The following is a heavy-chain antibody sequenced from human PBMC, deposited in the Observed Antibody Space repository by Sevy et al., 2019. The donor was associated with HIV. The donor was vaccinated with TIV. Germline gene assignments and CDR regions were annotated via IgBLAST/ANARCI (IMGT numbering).Heavy chain of an antibody. D-gene: IGHD5-18*01. CDR3: ARGMGWIQTWLPDY. J-gene: IGHJ4*02. V-gene: IGHV3-11*01. CDR2: SSPSGVTK. CDR1: RFRFSDFY. Sequence: GGSLRLSCETSRFRFSDFYMSWIRLAPGKGLECVAYSSPSGVTKYYGDSVKGRLTISRDFAKNSLSLQMNSLKAEDTAVYYCARGMGWIQTWLPDYWGQGTLVTVSS.